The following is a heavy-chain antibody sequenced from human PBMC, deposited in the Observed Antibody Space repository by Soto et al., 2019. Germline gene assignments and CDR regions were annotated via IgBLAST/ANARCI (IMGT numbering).Heavy chain of an antibody. CDR3: ARGAMGNYYNDY. V-gene: IGHV3-74*01. D-gene: IGHD3-10*01. CDR2: IKGDGIST. J-gene: IGHJ4*02. Sequence: EVQLVESGGGLVQSGGSMRLSCAASGFTFSSYWMHWVRQAPGKGLVWVSRIKGDGISTNYADSVKCRFTISRDNAKDRVFLQMHGLSADDTAVYYCARGAMGNYYNDYWGQGTRVSVSS. CDR1: GFTFSSYW.